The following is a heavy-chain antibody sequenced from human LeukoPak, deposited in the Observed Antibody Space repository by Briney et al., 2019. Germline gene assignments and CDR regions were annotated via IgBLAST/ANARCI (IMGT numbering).Heavy chain of an antibody. Sequence: PSETLSLTCAVYGGSFSVYYWSWIRQPPGKGLEWIGEINHSGSTNYNPSLKSRVTISVDTSKNQFSLKLSSVTAADTAVYYCARGNMVRGVRFDYWGQGTLVTVSS. CDR3: ARGNMVRGVRFDY. CDR2: INHSGST. J-gene: IGHJ4*02. CDR1: GGSFSVYY. D-gene: IGHD3-10*01. V-gene: IGHV4-34*01.